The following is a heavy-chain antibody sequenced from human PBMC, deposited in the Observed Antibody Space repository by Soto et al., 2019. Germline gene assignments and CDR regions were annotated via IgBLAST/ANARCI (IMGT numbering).Heavy chain of an antibody. V-gene: IGHV3-73*01. CDR1: GFTFSGSA. CDR2: IRSKANSYAT. J-gene: IGHJ4*02. Sequence: EVQLVESGGGLVQPGGSLKLSCAACGFTFSGSAMHWVRQASGKGLEWVGRIRSKANSYATAYAASVKGRFTISRDDSKNTAYLQMNSLKTEDTAVYYCTRCGYDFWSGYSLGNNFDYWGQGTLVTVSS. D-gene: IGHD3-3*01. CDR3: TRCGYDFWSGYSLGNNFDY.